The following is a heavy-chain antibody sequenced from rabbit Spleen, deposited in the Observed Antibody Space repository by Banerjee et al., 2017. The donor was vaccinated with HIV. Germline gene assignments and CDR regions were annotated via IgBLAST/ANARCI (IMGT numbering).Heavy chain of an antibody. D-gene: IGHD6-1*01. CDR3: AKSDVDDGYKMGL. V-gene: IGHV1S45*01. CDR2: IYNEASSI. J-gene: IGHJ4*01. Sequence: QEQLEESGGGLVKPGGTLTLTCKTSGIDFSSYYYISWVRQAPGKGLEWIGCIYNEASSIWYASWAKGRFTISKTSSTTVTLQMTSLTAADTATYFCAKSDVDDGYKMGLWGPGTLVTVS. CDR1: GIDFSSYYY.